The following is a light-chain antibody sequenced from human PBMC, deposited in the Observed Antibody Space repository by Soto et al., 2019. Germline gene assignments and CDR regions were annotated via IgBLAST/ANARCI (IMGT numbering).Light chain of an antibody. CDR3: QQYHTWPIT. Sequence: DIVMTQSPATLSVAPGESVTFSCRASQGVSRKLAWYQHKPGQAPRLLISGASTGATGIPARFSGSGSGTEFTLTISSLQSEDCAIYYCQQYHTWPITVGGGTKVDIK. V-gene: IGKV3-15*01. CDR1: QGVSRK. J-gene: IGKJ4*01. CDR2: GAS.